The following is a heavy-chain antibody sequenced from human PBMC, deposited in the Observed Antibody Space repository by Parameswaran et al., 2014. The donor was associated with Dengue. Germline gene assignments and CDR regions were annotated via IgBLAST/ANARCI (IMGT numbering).Heavy chain of an antibody. Sequence: WVRQAPGQGLEWMGWISAYNGNTNYAQKLQGRVTMTTDTSTSTAYMELRSLRSDDTAVYYCARVRYYGSGSYYQDFDYWGQGTLVTVSS. J-gene: IGHJ4*02. D-gene: IGHD3-10*01. CDR3: ARVRYYGSGSYYQDFDY. CDR2: ISAYNGNT. V-gene: IGHV1-18*01.